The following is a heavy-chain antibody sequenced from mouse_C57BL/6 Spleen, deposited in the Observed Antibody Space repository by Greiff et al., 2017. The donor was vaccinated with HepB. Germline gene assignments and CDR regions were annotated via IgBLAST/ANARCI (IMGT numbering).Heavy chain of an antibody. J-gene: IGHJ2*01. Sequence: EVKLLESGPVLVKPGASVKMSCKASGYTFTDYYMNWVKQSHGKSLEWIGVINPYNGGTSYNQKFKGKATLTVDKSSSTAYMELNSLTSEDSAVYYCARRDSNPGYFDYWGQGTTLTVSS. V-gene: IGHV1-19*01. D-gene: IGHD2-5*01. CDR3: ARRDSNPGYFDY. CDR1: GYTFTDYY. CDR2: INPYNGGT.